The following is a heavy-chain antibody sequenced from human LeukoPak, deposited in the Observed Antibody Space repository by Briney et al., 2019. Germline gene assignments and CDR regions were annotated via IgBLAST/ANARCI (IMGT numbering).Heavy chain of an antibody. CDR1: GFTFSSYW. V-gene: IGHV3-7*01. CDR2: IKQDGSEK. J-gene: IGHJ4*02. D-gene: IGHD3-22*01. CDR3: AREGHYYDSSGYPYYFDY. Sequence: GGSLRLSCAASGFTFSSYWMSWVRQAPGKWLEWVANIKQDGSEKYYVDSVKGRFTISRDNAKNSLYLQMNRLRAEDTAVYYCAREGHYYDSSGYPYYFDYWGQGTLVTVSS.